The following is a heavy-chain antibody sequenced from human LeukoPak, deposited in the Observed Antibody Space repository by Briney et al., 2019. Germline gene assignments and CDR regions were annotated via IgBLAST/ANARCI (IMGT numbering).Heavy chain of an antibody. CDR2: INPNSGGT. V-gene: IGHV1-2*02. J-gene: IGHJ5*02. CDR1: GYTFTAYY. D-gene: IGHD2-2*03. CDR3: ARDWFMDIVVVPAAPIWFDP. Sequence: ASVKVSCKASGYTFTAYYMHWVRQAPGQGLEWMGWINPNSGGTNYAQKFQGRVTMTRDTSISTAYMELGRLRSDGTVVYCCARDWFMDIVVVPAAPIWFDPWGQGTLVSVSS.